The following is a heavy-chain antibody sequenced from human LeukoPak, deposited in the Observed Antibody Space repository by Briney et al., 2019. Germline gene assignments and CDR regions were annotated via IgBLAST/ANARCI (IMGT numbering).Heavy chain of an antibody. J-gene: IGHJ6*03. CDR3: ARGVPKTSYYYYYMDV. V-gene: IGHV3-30*04. CDR2: ISYDGSNK. CDR1: GFTFSSYA. Sequence: GGSLRLSCAASGFTFSSYAMHWVRQAPGKGLEWVAVISYDGSNKYYADSVKGRFTISRDNSKNTLYLQMNSLRAEDTAVYYCARGVPKTSYYYYYMDVWGKGTTVTVSS. D-gene: IGHD4-11*01.